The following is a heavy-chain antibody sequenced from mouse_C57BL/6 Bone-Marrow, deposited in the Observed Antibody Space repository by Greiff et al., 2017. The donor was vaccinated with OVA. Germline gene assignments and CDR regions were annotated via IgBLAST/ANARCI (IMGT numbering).Heavy chain of an antibody. CDR3: ARRTTVEYFDV. CDR2: IYPRDGSS. J-gene: IGHJ1*03. CDR1: GYTFTDHT. V-gene: IGHV1-78*01. Sequence: VQLQESDAELVKPGASVKISCKVSGYTFTDHTIHLMKQRPEQGLEWIGYIYPRDGSSRYNEKFKGKATLTEDKSSSTADMQLNSLTSEDSAVFYCARRTTVEYFDVWGTGTTVTVSS. D-gene: IGHD1-1*01.